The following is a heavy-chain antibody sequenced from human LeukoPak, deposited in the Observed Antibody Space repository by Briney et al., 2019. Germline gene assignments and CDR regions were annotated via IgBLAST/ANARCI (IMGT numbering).Heavy chain of an antibody. J-gene: IGHJ3*02. CDR2: INPNSGGS. Sequence: APVKVSCKASGYTFTVYYLHWVRQAPGQGLEWMGWINPNSGGSNYAQKFQGRVTMTRDTSISTAYMELSRLRSDDTAVYYCARDGNWGSLRGAFDIWGQGTIVTVSS. D-gene: IGHD7-27*01. CDR3: ARDGNWGSLRGAFDI. V-gene: IGHV1-2*02. CDR1: GYTFTVYY.